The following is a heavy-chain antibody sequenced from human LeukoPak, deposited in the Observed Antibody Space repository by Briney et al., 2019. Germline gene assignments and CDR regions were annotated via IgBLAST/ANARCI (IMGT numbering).Heavy chain of an antibody. V-gene: IGHV3-9*01. CDR1: GFTFDDYA. CDR3: AKDLGIKEMATIGLDY. Sequence: PGGSLRLSCAASGFTFDDYAMHWVRQAPGKGLEWVSGISWNSGSIGYADSVKGRFTISRDNAKNSLYLQMNSLRAEDTALYYRAKDLGIKEMATIGLDYWGQGTLVTVSS. CDR2: ISWNSGSI. D-gene: IGHD5-24*01. J-gene: IGHJ4*02.